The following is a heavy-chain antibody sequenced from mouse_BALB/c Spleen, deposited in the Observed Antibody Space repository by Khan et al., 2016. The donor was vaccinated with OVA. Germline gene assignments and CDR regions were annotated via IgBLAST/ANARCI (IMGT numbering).Heavy chain of an antibody. J-gene: IGHJ4*01. V-gene: IGHV3-2*02. CDR2: ISSSGST. CDR3: ARDGSRYNYAMDY. CDR1: GYSITSDYA. Sequence: EEKRKEEGPGLVKPSQSLSLTCTVTGYSITSDYAWNWIRQFPGNKLEWMGYISSSGSTNYNPALKSRISITRDTSKNQFFLQLNSVTTEDTATYYCARDGSRYNYAMDYWGQGTSVTVSS. D-gene: IGHD2-3*01.